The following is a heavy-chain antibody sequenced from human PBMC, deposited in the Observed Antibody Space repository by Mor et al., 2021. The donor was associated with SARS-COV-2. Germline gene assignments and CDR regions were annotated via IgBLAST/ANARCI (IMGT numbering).Heavy chain of an antibody. J-gene: IGHJ4*02. CDR2: VYSTGTT. CDR3: AQERMMVGETLTSGRYYFDH. D-gene: IGHD3-10*01. V-gene: IGHV4-31*02. Sequence: GLEWLGYVYSTGTTYYNPSLKSRVTISLDTSKSHFYLNLTSVTAADTAVYYCAQERMMVGETLTSGRYYFDHWGQGILVTVSS.